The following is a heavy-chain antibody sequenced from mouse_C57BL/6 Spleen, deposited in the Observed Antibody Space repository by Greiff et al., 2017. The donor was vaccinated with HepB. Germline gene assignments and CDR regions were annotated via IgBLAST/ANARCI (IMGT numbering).Heavy chain of an antibody. Sequence: SGAELVRPGTSVKMSCKASGYTFTNYWIGWAKQRPGHGLEWIGDIYPGGGYTNYNEKFKGKATLTADKSSSTAYMQFSSLTSEDSAIYYCARGYGSSYGYFDVGGTGTTVTVSS. CDR1: GYTFTNYW. D-gene: IGHD1-1*01. J-gene: IGHJ1*03. CDR3: ARGYGSSYGYFDV. CDR2: IYPGGGYT. V-gene: IGHV1-63*01.